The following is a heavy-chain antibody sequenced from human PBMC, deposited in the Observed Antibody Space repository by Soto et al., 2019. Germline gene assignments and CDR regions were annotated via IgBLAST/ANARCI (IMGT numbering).Heavy chain of an antibody. CDR3: ARSGSLGMDV. CDR2: ISHSGYI. D-gene: IGHD1-26*01. J-gene: IGHJ6*02. V-gene: IGHV4-4*02. CDR1: SDSFSSTYW. Sequence: LSETLSLTCSVSSDSFSSTYWWTWVRQPPGKGLEWIGEISHSGYINYNPSLTSRVTILIDKSESQFSLHLNYVTAADTAVYFCARSGSLGMDVWGQGTTVTVSS.